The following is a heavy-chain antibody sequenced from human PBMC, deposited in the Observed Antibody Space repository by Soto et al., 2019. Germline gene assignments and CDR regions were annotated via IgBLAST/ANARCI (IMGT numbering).Heavy chain of an antibody. Sequence: GASVKVSCKASGGTFSSYAISWVRQAPGQGLEWMGGIIPIFGTANYAQKFQGRVTITADESTSTAYMELSSLRSEDTAVYYCARDDSENSGYYYDYYYGMDVWGQGTTVTVSS. J-gene: IGHJ6*02. D-gene: IGHD3-22*01. V-gene: IGHV1-69*13. CDR2: IIPIFGTA. CDR1: GGTFSSYA. CDR3: ARDDSENSGYYYDYYYGMDV.